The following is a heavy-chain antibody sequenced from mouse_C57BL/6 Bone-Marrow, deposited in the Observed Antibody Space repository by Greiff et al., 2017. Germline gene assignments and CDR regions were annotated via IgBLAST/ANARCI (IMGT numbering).Heavy chain of an antibody. CDR3: ARAYYGSSPYAMDY. J-gene: IGHJ4*01. CDR1: GYAFSSSW. Sequence: QVQLQQSGPELVKPGASVKISCKASGYAFSSSWMNWVKQRPGKGLEWIGRIYPGDGDTNYNGQFKGKATLTADKSSSTAYMQLSSLTSEDSAVYFCARAYYGSSPYAMDYWGQGTSVTVSS. V-gene: IGHV1-82*01. D-gene: IGHD1-1*01. CDR2: IYPGDGDT.